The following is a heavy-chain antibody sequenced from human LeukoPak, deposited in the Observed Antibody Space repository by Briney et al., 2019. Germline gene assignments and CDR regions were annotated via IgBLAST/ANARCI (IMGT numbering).Heavy chain of an antibody. CDR3: ARYSSSWYQAFDI. CDR1: GFTFSSYS. Sequence: PGGSLRLSCAASGFTFSSYSMNWVRQAPGKGLEWVSSISSSSSYIYYADSVKGRFTISRDNAKNTLYLQMNSLRAEDTAVYYCARYSSSWYQAFDIWGQGTMVTVSS. CDR2: ISSSSSYI. J-gene: IGHJ3*02. D-gene: IGHD6-13*01. V-gene: IGHV3-21*04.